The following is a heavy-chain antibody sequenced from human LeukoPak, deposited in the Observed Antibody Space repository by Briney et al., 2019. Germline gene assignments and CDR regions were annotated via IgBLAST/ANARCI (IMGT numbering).Heavy chain of an antibody. D-gene: IGHD6-19*01. CDR3: ARDRLAYSSGWYYFDY. J-gene: IGHJ4*02. CDR1: GGSISSSSYY. CDR2: IYYSGST. Sequence: KTSETLSLTCTVSGGSISSSSYYWGWIRQPPGKGLEWIGSIYYSGSTYYNPSLKSRVTISVDTSKNQFSPKLSSVTAADTAVYYCARDRLAYSSGWYYFDYWGQGTLVTVSS. V-gene: IGHV4-39*02.